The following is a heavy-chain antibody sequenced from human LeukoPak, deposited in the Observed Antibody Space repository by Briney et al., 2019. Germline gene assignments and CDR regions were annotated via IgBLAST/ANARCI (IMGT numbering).Heavy chain of an antibody. V-gene: IGHV3-64D*09. CDR2: ISSNGGST. D-gene: IGHD4-17*01. J-gene: IGHJ4*02. CDR3: VKDRGVTTPYYFDY. CDR1: GFTFSSYA. Sequence: GGSLRLSCSASGFTFSSYATHWVRQAPGKGLEYVSGISSNGGSTYYADSVKGRFTISRDNSKNTLCLQMSGLRAEDTAVYYCVKDRGVTTPYYFDYWGQGTLVTVSS.